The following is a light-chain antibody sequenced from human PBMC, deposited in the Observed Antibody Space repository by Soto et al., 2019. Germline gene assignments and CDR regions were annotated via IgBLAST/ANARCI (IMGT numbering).Light chain of an antibody. CDR3: QQYNSYSPVT. CDR2: KAS. CDR1: QSISSW. V-gene: IGKV1-5*03. Sequence: DIQMTQSPSTLSASVGDRVTITCRASQSISSWLAWYQQKPGKAPKLLIYKASSLESGVPSRFSGSGSGTEFTLTISSLQPDDFGTYYCQQYNSYSPVTFGGGNKVEIK. J-gene: IGKJ4*01.